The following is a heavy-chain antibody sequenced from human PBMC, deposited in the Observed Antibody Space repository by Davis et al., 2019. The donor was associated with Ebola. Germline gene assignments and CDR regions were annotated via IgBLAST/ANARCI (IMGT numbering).Heavy chain of an antibody. CDR2: MDPNSDNT. J-gene: IGHJ6*04. CDR3: ARGPYGTRDYYYGMDV. Sequence: ASVKVSCKASGGTFSSYSISWVRQAPGQGLEWMGWMDPNSDNTGYAQKFQGRVTMTRDTSISTAYMELSRLRSDDTAVYYCARGPYGTRDYYYGMDVWGKGTTVTVSS. CDR1: GGTFSSYS. V-gene: IGHV1-8*02. D-gene: IGHD4-17*01.